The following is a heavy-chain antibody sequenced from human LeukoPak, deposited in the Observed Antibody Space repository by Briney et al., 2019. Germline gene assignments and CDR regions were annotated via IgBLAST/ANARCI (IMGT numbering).Heavy chain of an antibody. D-gene: IGHD2-15*01. CDR2: ISYDAVNK. Sequence: PGRSLRLSCAASGFIFSSFGMHWVRQAPGKGLEWVAVISYDAVNKYYADSVKGRFTISRDNSKNTLYLQMNSLRAEDTAVYYCAKDMIGGYCSGGSCYRPPSIWGQGTLVTVSS. J-gene: IGHJ4*02. CDR3: AKDMIGGYCSGGSCYRPPSI. V-gene: IGHV3-30*18. CDR1: GFIFSSFG.